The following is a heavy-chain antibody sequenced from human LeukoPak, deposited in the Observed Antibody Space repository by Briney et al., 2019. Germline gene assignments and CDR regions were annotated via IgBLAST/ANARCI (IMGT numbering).Heavy chain of an antibody. CDR3: VRGQQPFDF. V-gene: IGHV3-53*01. CDR2: IHSGGST. Sequence: GGSLRLSCAASGLTVSSNYMNWVRQAPGKGLHWVSVIHSGGSTYYADSVKGRFPISRDNSKNTLYLQMTSLRADDTAVYYCVRGQQPFDFWGQGTLVTVSS. CDR1: GLTVSSNY. D-gene: IGHD6-13*01. J-gene: IGHJ4*02.